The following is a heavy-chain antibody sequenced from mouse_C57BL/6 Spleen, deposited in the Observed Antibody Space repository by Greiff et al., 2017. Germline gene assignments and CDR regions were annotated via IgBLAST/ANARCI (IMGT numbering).Heavy chain of an antibody. CDR3: ARDYGSGWDY. D-gene: IGHD1-1*01. V-gene: IGHV5-17*01. Sequence: EVKVVESGGGLVKPGGSLKLSCAASGFTFSDYGMHWVRQAPEKGLEWVAYISSGSSTIYYADTVKGRFTISRDNAKNTLFLQMTSLRSEDTAMYYCARDYGSGWDYWGQGTSVTVAS. CDR2: ISSGSSTI. CDR1: GFTFSDYG. J-gene: IGHJ4*01.